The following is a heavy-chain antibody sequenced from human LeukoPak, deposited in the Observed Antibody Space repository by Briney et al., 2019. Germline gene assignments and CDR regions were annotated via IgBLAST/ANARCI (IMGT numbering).Heavy chain of an antibody. V-gene: IGHV1-69*05. D-gene: IGHD3-10*01. CDR3: ARDSYYGSGSYDY. J-gene: IGHJ4*02. CDR2: IIPIFGTA. Sequence: SVKVSCKASGGTFSSYAISWVRQAPGQGLEWMGGIIPIFGTANYAQKFQGRVTITTDESTSTAYMELSSLRSEDTAVYYCARDSYYGSGSYDYWGQGTLVTVSS. CDR1: GGTFSSYA.